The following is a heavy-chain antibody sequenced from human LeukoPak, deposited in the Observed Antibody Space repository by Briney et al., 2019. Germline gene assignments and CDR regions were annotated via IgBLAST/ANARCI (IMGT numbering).Heavy chain of an antibody. V-gene: IGHV4-39*01. D-gene: IGHD3-22*01. CDR2: MYHNGST. CDR1: GGSISSISYY. Sequence: SETLSLTCTVSGGSISSISYYWGWIRQPPGKGLEWIGSMYHNGSTYYNPSLKSRVTISVDTSKNQFSLKLTSVTAADTAVYYCAKTLLDDSGYYYAGSDYWGQGILVTVST. J-gene: IGHJ4*02. CDR3: AKTLLDDSGYYYAGSDY.